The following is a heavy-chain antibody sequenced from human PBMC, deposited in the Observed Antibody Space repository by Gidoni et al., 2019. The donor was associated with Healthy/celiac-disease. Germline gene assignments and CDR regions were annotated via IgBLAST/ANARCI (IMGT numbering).Heavy chain of an antibody. V-gene: IGHV3-21*01. CDR2: ISSSSSYI. CDR1: GFTFSSYS. J-gene: IGHJ6*02. Sequence: EVQLVESGGGLVKPGGSLRLSCAASGFTFSSYSMNWDRQAPGKGLAWVSSISSSSSYIYYADSVKGRFTISRDNAKNSLYLQMNSLRAEDTAVYYCARDVLDIVATDYGMDVWGQGTTVTVSS. CDR3: ARDVLDIVATDYGMDV. D-gene: IGHD5-12*01.